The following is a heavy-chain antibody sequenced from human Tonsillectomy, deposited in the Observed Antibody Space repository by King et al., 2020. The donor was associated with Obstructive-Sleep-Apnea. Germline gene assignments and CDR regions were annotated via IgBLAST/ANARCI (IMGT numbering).Heavy chain of an antibody. CDR1: GGSISIYY. J-gene: IGHJ5*02. D-gene: IGHD2-15*01. CDR2: IYSSGST. CDR3: ARDWGGDIVVVVAATPAWFDP. V-gene: IGHV4-4*07. Sequence: QLQESGPGLVKPSETLSLTCTVSGGSISIYYWSWIRQPAGKGLEWIGRIYSSGSTNYNPSLKSRVTMSVDTSKNLFSLKLSSVTAADTAVYYCARDWGGDIVVVVAATPAWFDPWGQGTLVTVSS.